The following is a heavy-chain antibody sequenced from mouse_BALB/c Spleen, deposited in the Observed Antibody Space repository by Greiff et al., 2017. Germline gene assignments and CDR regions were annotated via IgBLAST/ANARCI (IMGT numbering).Heavy chain of an antibody. D-gene: IGHD2-1*01. V-gene: IGHV2-9*02. J-gene: IGHJ4*01. CDR1: GFSLTSYG. CDR2: IWAGGST. CDR3: ARDGYYGKGYYYAMDY. Sequence: VKLQESGPGLVAPSQSLSITCTVSGFSLTSYGVHWVRQPPGKGLEWLGVIWAGGSTNYNSALMSRLSISKDNSNNQVFLKMNSLQTDDTAMSYCARDGYYGKGYYYAMDYWGQGTSVTVSS.